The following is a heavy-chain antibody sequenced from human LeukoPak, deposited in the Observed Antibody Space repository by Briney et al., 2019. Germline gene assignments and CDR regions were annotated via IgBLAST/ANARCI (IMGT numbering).Heavy chain of an antibody. CDR2: INAGNGNT. CDR1: GYTFTSYA. D-gene: IGHD4-17*01. CDR3: ARDPHGDYYFDY. J-gene: IGHJ4*02. Sequence: ASVKVSCKASGYTFTSYAMHWGRQAPGQRLEWMGWINAGNGNTKYSQKFQGRVTITRDTSASTAYMELSSLRSEDTAVYYCARDPHGDYYFDYWRQGTLVTVSS. V-gene: IGHV1-3*01.